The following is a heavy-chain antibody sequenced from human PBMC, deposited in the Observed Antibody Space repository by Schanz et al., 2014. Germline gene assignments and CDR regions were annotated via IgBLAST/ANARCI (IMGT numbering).Heavy chain of an antibody. CDR2: ISGNGGNT. Sequence: EMQLLESGGGLVQPGGSLRLSCAASGFNFNNFAMTWVRQAPGKGLEWVIVISGNGGNTYYADAVRGRFTISRDNSKTTVYLQMNSLRAEDTAVYYCAKDAENTAMITDYFDYWGQGTLVTVSS. D-gene: IGHD5-18*01. V-gene: IGHV3-23*01. J-gene: IGHJ4*02. CDR3: AKDAENTAMITDYFDY. CDR1: GFNFNNFA.